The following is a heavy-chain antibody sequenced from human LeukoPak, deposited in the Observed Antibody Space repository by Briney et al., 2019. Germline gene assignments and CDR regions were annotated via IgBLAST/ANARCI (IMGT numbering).Heavy chain of an antibody. J-gene: IGHJ6*02. CDR2: ISYDGSNK. D-gene: IGHD2-2*01. V-gene: IGHV3-30*04. Sequence: GGSLRLSCAASGFTFSSYAMHWVRQAPGKGLEWVAVISYDGSNKYYADSVKGRFTSSRDNSKNTLYLQMNSLRAEDTAVYYCATAGDIVVEEHYGMDVWGQGTTVTVSS. CDR3: ATAGDIVVEEHYGMDV. CDR1: GFTFSSYA.